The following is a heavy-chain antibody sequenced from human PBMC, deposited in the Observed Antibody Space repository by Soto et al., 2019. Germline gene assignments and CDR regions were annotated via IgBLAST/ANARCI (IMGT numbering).Heavy chain of an antibody. J-gene: IGHJ6*02. V-gene: IGHV4-39*01. CDR2: IYYSGRT. Sequence: QLQLQESGPGLVKPSETLSLTCTVSGGSISSSSYYWGWIRQPPGKGLEWIGSIYYSGRTYYNPSLKSRVTISVDTSKTQFSLKLSSVTAADTAVYYCATRQGLEVVAPYYYGMDVWGQGTTVTVSS. CDR3: ATRQGLEVVAPYYYGMDV. D-gene: IGHD2-15*01. CDR1: GGSISSSSYY.